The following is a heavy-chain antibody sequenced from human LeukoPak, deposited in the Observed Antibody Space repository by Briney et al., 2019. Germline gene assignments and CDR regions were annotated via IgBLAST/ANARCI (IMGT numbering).Heavy chain of an antibody. CDR2: ISYDGSNK. CDR1: GFTFSSYA. V-gene: IGHV3-30*04. Sequence: GGSLRLSCAASGFTFSSYAMHWVRQAPGKGLEWVAVISYDGSNKYYADSVKGRFTISRDNSKNTLYLQMNSLRAEDTAVYYCARAPVALAATQDRWIWFDPWGQGTLVTVSS. J-gene: IGHJ5*02. D-gene: IGHD2-15*01. CDR3: ARAPVALAATQDRWIWFDP.